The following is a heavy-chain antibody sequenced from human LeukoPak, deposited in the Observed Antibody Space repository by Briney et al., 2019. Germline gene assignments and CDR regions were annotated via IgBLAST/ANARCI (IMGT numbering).Heavy chain of an antibody. D-gene: IGHD5-18*01. CDR1: GFTFSSYG. Sequence: GGSLRLSCAASGFTFSSYGMSWVRQAPGKGLEWVSAISGSGGSTYYADSVKGRFTISRDNSKNTLYLQMNSLRAEDTAVYYCAKGTRGYGYGSCAEWGQGTLVTVSS. CDR3: AKGTRGYGYGSCAE. J-gene: IGHJ4*02. CDR2: ISGSGGST. V-gene: IGHV3-23*01.